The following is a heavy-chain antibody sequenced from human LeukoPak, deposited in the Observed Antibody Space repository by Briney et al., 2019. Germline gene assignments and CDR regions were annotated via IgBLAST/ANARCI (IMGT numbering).Heavy chain of an antibody. CDR2: ISASGGST. D-gene: IGHD1-26*01. V-gene: IGHV3-23*01. J-gene: IGHJ4*02. CDR3: AKDRRWESPHYLDS. Sequence: GGSLNLSCAASGFTFSSSPMSWVRKVPGKGLEWVSGISASGGSTYYADSVRGRFTISRDNSKNTLYVQMNSLRDEDTAVYYCAKDRRWESPHYLDSWGQGTLVTVSS. CDR1: GFTFSSSP.